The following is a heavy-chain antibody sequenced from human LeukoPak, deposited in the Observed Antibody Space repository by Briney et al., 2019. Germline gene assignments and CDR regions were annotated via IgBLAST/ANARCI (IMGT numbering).Heavy chain of an antibody. CDR1: GYTFASYY. CDR3: ARVSVAATYFRAFDI. CDR2: INPSGGSP. D-gene: IGHD1-26*01. Sequence: ASVKVSCKAAGYTFASYYMHWLRQGPGQGLEWMGIINPSGGSPTHAQNFQGRVTMTRDMSTSTVYVDLRSLRSEDTAVYYCARVSVAATYFRAFDIWGQGTLVSVSS. V-gene: IGHV1-46*01. J-gene: IGHJ3*02.